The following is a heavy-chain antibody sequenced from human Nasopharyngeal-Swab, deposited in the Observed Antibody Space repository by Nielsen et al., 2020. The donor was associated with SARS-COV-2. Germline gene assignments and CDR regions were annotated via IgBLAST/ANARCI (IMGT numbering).Heavy chain of an antibody. CDR1: GFTFSSYG. Sequence: GESLKISCAASGFTFSSYGMHWVRQAPGKGLEWVAVISYDGSNKYYADSVKGRFTISRDNSKNTLYLQMNSLRAEDTAVYYCARTDIVVVPAATTPRKDGMDVWGQGTTVTVSS. J-gene: IGHJ6*02. V-gene: IGHV3-30*03. CDR3: ARTDIVVVPAATTPRKDGMDV. D-gene: IGHD2-2*01. CDR2: ISYDGSNK.